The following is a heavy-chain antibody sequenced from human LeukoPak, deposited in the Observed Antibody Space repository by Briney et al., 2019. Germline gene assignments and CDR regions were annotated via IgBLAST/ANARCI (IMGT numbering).Heavy chain of an antibody. D-gene: IGHD3-10*01. CDR2: IYYRWST. J-gene: IGHJ6*02. V-gene: IGHV4-30-4*01. CDR3: ARDRETMVRGVKDYYYYGMDV. Sequence: SEILSLTRTVPGGSICRGYYYWGWIRYPPGKGLGWIGYIYYRWSTLYKPSLKTRVTISVDTPKITLSVKLKSETPTHTALYLCARDRETMVRGVKDYYYYGMDVWGQGTTVTVSS. CDR1: GGSICRGYYY.